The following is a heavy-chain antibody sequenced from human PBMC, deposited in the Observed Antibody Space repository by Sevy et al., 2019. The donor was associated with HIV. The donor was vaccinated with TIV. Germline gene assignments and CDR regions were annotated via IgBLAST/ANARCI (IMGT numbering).Heavy chain of an antibody. CDR2: SIEDGSTT. Sequence: GGSLRLSCAASGFTFSSYWMHWVRHAQGKGLVWVSRSIEDGSTTNYADSVKGRFTISRDNAKNTLYLQMHSLRAEGTAVYYCARDIGGLGSFWGQGTTVTVSS. CDR3: ARDIGGLGSF. CDR1: GFTFSSYW. D-gene: IGHD3-16*01. V-gene: IGHV3-74*01. J-gene: IGHJ6*02.